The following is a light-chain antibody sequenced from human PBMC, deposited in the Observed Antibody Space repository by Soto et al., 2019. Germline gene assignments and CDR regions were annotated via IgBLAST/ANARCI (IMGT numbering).Light chain of an antibody. Sequence: EIVLTQPPGTLSLSPGERATLSCRASQSVSSSYLAWYQQEPGQAPRLLIYGASSRATGIPDRFSGSGSGTDFTLTISRLEPEDFAVYYCQQYGSPPPLTFGGGTKVDIK. V-gene: IGKV3-20*01. CDR3: QQYGSPPPLT. J-gene: IGKJ4*01. CDR2: GAS. CDR1: QSVSSSY.